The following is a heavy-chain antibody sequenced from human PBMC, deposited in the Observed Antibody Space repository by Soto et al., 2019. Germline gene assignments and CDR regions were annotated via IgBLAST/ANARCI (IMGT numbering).Heavy chain of an antibody. J-gene: IGHJ6*02. CDR2: IYYAGST. V-gene: IGHV4-59*08. Sequence: SETLSLTCTVSGGSMISYYWSWIRQPPGRGLEWIGYIYYAGSTNYNPSLNSRVTISVDTSKNQFSLKLSSVTAADTAVYYCARVYGDYEYYYYYGMDVWGQGTTVTVSS. CDR1: GGSMISYY. CDR3: ARVYGDYEYYYYYGMDV. D-gene: IGHD4-17*01.